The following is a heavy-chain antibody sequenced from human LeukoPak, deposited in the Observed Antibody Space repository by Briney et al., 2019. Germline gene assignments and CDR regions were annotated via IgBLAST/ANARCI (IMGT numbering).Heavy chain of an antibody. V-gene: IGHV3-23*01. Sequence: GGSLRLSCAASGFTFDDYAMNWVRQAPGKGLEWVSGIRADAVTTYYADSVKGRFIISRDNAKNTVYLQMNSLSAEDAAVYYCVKDDGWVQYANWGQGTLVTVSS. J-gene: IGHJ4*02. CDR1: GFTFDDYA. CDR2: IRADAVTT. CDR3: VKDDGWVQYAN. D-gene: IGHD5-24*01.